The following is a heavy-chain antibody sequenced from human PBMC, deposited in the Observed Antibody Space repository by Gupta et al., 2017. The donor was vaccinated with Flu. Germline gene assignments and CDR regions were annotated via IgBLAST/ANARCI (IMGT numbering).Heavy chain of an antibody. Sequence: EVQLLESGGGLVQPGGSLSLSCAASGFTFSSYAMSWVRRPQGKGLEWVSAISGSGGSTYYADSVKGRFTISRDNSKNTLYLQMNSLRAEDTAVYYCAKAGAYCGGDCYPDFDYWGQGTLVTVSS. CDR2: ISGSGGST. V-gene: IGHV3-23*01. CDR3: AKAGAYCGGDCYPDFDY. CDR1: GFTFSSYA. D-gene: IGHD2-21*02. J-gene: IGHJ4*02.